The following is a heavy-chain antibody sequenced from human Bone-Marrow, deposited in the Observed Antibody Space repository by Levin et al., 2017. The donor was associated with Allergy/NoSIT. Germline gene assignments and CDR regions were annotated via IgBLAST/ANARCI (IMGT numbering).Heavy chain of an antibody. Sequence: SGGSLRLSCAASGFTLSGYWMHWVRQAPGKGLVWVSRINSDGSSPTYADSVKGRFTLSRDDAKNTVYLQMNSLRAEDTALYYCARGHYYDMDVWGQGTTVTVSS. V-gene: IGHV3-74*01. J-gene: IGHJ6*02. CDR3: ARGHYYDMDV. CDR2: INSDGSSP. CDR1: GFTLSGYW.